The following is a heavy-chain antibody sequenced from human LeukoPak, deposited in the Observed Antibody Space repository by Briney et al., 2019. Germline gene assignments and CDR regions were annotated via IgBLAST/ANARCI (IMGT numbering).Heavy chain of an antibody. Sequence: PGGSLRLSCAASAFSLNAYNMNWVRQAPGKGLEWVSSISYTGTYIYYADSVKGRFTISRDNAQNSLYLQMNSLRAEDTAVYYCAGLRFLEWPLDYWGQGTLVTVSS. CDR1: AFSLNAYN. V-gene: IGHV3-21*01. J-gene: IGHJ4*02. CDR2: ISYTGTYI. CDR3: AGLRFLEWPLDY. D-gene: IGHD3-3*01.